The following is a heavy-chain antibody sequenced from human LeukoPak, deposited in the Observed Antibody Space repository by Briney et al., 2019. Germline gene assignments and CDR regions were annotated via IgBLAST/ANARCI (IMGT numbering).Heavy chain of an antibody. Sequence: SVKGSCKASGGTFSSYAISWVRQAPGQGLEWMGRIIPIFGIANYAQKFQGRVTITADKSTSTAYMELSSLRSEDTAVYYCAGSTTGTTFYYGMDVWGQGTTVTVSS. CDR2: IIPIFGIA. D-gene: IGHD1-1*01. CDR1: GGTFSSYA. J-gene: IGHJ6*02. V-gene: IGHV1-69*04. CDR3: AGSTTGTTFYYGMDV.